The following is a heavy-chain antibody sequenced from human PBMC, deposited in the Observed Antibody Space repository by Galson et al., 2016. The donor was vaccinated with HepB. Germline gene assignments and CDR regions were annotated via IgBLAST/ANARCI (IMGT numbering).Heavy chain of an antibody. Sequence: SLRLSCAASGFTFRSYAMSWVRQAPGKGLEWVSAISAGGAYTYYADSVKGRFTISRDNYKNTLYLQMNNLRAEDTAVYYCAKEADITGRSFFDYWGQGTLVTVSS. D-gene: IGHD1-20*01. CDR1: GFTFRSYA. J-gene: IGHJ4*02. CDR3: AKEADITGRSFFDY. CDR2: ISAGGAYT. V-gene: IGHV3-23*01.